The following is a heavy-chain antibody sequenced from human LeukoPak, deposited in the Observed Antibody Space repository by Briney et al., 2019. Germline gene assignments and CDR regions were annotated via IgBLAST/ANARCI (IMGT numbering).Heavy chain of an antibody. CDR2: IVVGSGNT. J-gene: IGHJ3*02. D-gene: IGHD3-3*01. V-gene: IGHV1-58*02. CDR1: GFTFTSSA. CDR3: AADFFDFWSGARMWAFDI. Sequence: GASVKVSCKASGFTFTSSAMQWVRQARGQRLEWIGWIVVGSGNTNYAQKFQERVTITRDMSTSTAYMELSSLRSEDTAVYYCAADFFDFWSGARMWAFDIWGQGTMVTVSS.